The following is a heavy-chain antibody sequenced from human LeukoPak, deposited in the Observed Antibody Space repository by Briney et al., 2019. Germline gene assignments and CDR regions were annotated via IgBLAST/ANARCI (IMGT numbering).Heavy chain of an antibody. Sequence: SETLSLTCAVYDESFSDYYWSWIRQPPGKGLEWIAEINHSGSTNYNPSLKSRVTISVLTSKNRFSLKLSSVTAADTAVYYCATLTGGDDAFDIWDQGTMVTVSS. V-gene: IGHV4-34*01. CDR2: INHSGST. CDR1: DESFSDYY. CDR3: ATLTGGDDAFDI. D-gene: IGHD4-23*01. J-gene: IGHJ3*02.